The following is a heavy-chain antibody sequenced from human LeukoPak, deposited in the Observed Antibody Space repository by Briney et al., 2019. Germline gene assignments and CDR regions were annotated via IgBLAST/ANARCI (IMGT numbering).Heavy chain of an antibody. Sequence: EGSLRLSCAASGFTFSSYAMSWVRQAPGKGLEWVSAISGSGGSTYYADSVKGRFTISRDNSKNTLYLQMNSLRAEDTAVYYCAKDFEHSGYAGFDYWGQGTLVTVSS. D-gene: IGHD5-12*01. CDR2: ISGSGGST. J-gene: IGHJ4*02. V-gene: IGHV3-23*01. CDR3: AKDFEHSGYAGFDY. CDR1: GFTFSSYA.